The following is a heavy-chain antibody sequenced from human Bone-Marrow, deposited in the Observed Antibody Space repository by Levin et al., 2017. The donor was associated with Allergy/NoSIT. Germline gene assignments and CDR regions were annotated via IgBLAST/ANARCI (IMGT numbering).Heavy chain of an antibody. CDR2: IYHSGST. CDR1: GGSISSSNW. Sequence: SETLSLTCAVSGGSISSSNWWSWVRQPPGKGLEWIGEIYHSGSTNYNPSLKSRVTISVDKSKNQFSLKLSSVTAADTAVYYCATREPFYGSGLFGKYYFDYWGQGTLVTVSS. CDR3: ATREPFYGSGLFGKYYFDY. J-gene: IGHJ4*02. V-gene: IGHV4-4*02. D-gene: IGHD3-10*01.